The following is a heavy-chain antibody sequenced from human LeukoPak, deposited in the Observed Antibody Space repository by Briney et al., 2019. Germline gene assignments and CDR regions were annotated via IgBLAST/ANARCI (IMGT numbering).Heavy chain of an antibody. CDR3: ARRAAMATDY. Sequence: PSETLSRTCTVSGGSISSSSYYWGWIRQPPGKGLEWIGSIYYSGSTYYNPSLKSRVTISVDTSKNQFSLKLSSVTAADTAVYYCARRAAMATDYWGQGTLVTVSS. J-gene: IGHJ4*02. CDR1: GGSISSSSYY. CDR2: IYYSGST. V-gene: IGHV4-39*01. D-gene: IGHD5-18*01.